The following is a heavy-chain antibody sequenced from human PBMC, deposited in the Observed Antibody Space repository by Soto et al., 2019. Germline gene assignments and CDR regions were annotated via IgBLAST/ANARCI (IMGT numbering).Heavy chain of an antibody. D-gene: IGHD6-13*01. CDR3: ARVGGSSNWYPTDY. V-gene: IGHV4-61*01. Sequence: PSETLSLTCTVSGGSVSSAYYYWSWIRQPPGKGLEWIGYIYYSGGTNYNPSLKSRVTISVDTSKNLFSLKLSSVTAADTAVYYCARVGGSSNWYPTDYWGQGTLVTVSS. CDR1: GGSVSSAYYY. CDR2: IYYSGGT. J-gene: IGHJ4*02.